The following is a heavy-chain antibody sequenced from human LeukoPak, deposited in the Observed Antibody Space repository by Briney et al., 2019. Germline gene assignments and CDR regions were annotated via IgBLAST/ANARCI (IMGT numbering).Heavy chain of an antibody. CDR3: ARGAVVVPAAISNPFDY. CDR2: ISSSGSTI. D-gene: IGHD2-2*01. CDR1: GFTFSDYY. V-gene: IGHV3-11*01. J-gene: IGHJ4*02. Sequence: RTGGSLRLPCAASGFTFSDYYMSWIRQAPGKGLEWVSNISSSGSTIYYPDSVKGRFTISRDNAKNSLYLQMNSLRAEDTAVYYCARGAVVVPAAISNPFDYWGQGTLVTVSS.